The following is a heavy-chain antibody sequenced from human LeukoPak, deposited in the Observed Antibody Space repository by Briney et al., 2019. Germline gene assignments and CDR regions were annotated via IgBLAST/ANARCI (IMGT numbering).Heavy chain of an antibody. V-gene: IGHV3-33*06. Sequence: GGSLRLSCAASGFTFSSYGMHWVRQAPGKGLEWVAVIWYDGSNKYYADSVKGRFTISRDNSKNTLYLQMNSLRAEDTAVYYCAKELNSYDQYYFDYWGQGTQVTVSS. CDR3: AKELNSYDQYYFDY. CDR1: GFTFSSYG. D-gene: IGHD5-18*01. CDR2: IWYDGSNK. J-gene: IGHJ4*02.